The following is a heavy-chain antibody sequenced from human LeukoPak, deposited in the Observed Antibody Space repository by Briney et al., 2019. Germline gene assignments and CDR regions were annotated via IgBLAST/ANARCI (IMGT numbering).Heavy chain of an antibody. D-gene: IGHD6-13*01. Sequence: NLSETLSLTCTVSGGSISSYYWSWIRQPPGKGPEWIGYIYYSGSTNYNPSLKSQVTISVDTSKNQFSLKLSSVTAADTAIYYCARGIAVAVTPFDYWGQGTLVTVSS. CDR1: GGSISSYY. V-gene: IGHV4-59*01. J-gene: IGHJ4*02. CDR2: IYYSGST. CDR3: ARGIAVAVTPFDY.